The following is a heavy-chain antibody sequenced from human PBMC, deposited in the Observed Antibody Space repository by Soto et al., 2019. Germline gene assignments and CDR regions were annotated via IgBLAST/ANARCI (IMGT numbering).Heavy chain of an antibody. V-gene: IGHV4-59*01. Sequence: QVQLQESGPGLVKPSETLSLTCTVSGGSISSYYWSWIRQPPGKGLEWIGYIYYSGSTNYNPSLKSRVTISVDTSKNQFSLKLISVTAADTAVYYCAREGYSSGYYYYYGMDVWGQGTTVTVSS. CDR2: IYYSGST. CDR3: AREGYSSGYYYYYGMDV. CDR1: GGSISSYY. J-gene: IGHJ6*02. D-gene: IGHD3-22*01.